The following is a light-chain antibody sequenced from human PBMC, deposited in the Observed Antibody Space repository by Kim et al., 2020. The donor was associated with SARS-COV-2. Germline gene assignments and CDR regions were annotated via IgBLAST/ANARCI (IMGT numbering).Light chain of an antibody. CDR2: KAS. CDR1: QSISSW. CDR3: QQYSSYSIT. Sequence: DIQMTQSPSTLSVSVGDRVTITCRASQSISSWLAWYQQKPGKAPKLLIYKASTLESGVPSRFSGRGSGTDFTLTISSLQPDDFATYYCQQYSSYSITFGQGTRLEIK. V-gene: IGKV1-5*03. J-gene: IGKJ5*01.